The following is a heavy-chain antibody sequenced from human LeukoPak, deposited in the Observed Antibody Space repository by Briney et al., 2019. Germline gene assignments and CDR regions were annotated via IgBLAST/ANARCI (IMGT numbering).Heavy chain of an antibody. CDR2: IYPGDSDT. D-gene: IGHD6-13*01. V-gene: IGHV5-51*01. J-gene: IGHJ5*02. Sequence: GESLKISCKGSGYSFTSYWIGWVCQMPGKGLEWMGIIYPGDSDTRYSPSFQGQVTISADKSISTAYLQWSSLKASDTAMYYCARGGGFIAAAGQLDPWGQGTLVTVSS. CDR1: GYSFTSYW. CDR3: ARGGGFIAAAGQLDP.